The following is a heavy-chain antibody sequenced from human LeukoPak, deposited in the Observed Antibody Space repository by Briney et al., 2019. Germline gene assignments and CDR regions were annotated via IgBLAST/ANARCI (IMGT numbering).Heavy chain of an antibody. V-gene: IGHV1-46*03. CDR2: INPSGGST. J-gene: IGHJ5*02. CDR3: ARADYDILTGYYNSWFDP. D-gene: IGHD3-9*01. CDR1: GYTFTSYY. Sequence: GASVKVSCKASGYTFTSYYMHWVRQAPGQGLEWMGIINPSGGSTSYAQKFQGRVTITRDTSTSTVYMELSSLRSEDTAVYYCARADYDILTGYYNSWFDPWGQGTLVTVSS.